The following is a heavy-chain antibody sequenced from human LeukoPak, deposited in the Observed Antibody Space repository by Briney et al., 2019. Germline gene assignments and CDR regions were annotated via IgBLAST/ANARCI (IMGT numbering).Heavy chain of an antibody. D-gene: IGHD5-12*01. V-gene: IGHV3-21*01. J-gene: IGHJ3*02. CDR1: GFTFSSYS. Sequence: PGGSLRLSCAASGFTFSSYSMNWVRQAPGKGLEWISSISSSSSYIYYADSVKGRFTISRDNAKNSLYLQMNSLRAEDTAVYYCASLRYSGYISDAFDIWGQGTTVTVSS. CDR2: ISSSSSYI. CDR3: ASLRYSGYISDAFDI.